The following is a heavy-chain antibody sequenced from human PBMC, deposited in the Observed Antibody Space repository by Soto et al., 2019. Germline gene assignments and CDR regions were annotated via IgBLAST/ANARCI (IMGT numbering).Heavy chain of an antibody. CDR2: IYYSGST. J-gene: IGHJ5*02. V-gene: IGHV4-59*01. CDR3: ARALFGRSPWFDP. D-gene: IGHD3-16*01. CDR1: GGSISSYY. Sequence: QVQLQESGPGLVKPSETLSLTCTVSGGSISSYYWSWIRQPPGKGLEWIGYIYYSGSTNYNPSLKRRVTRPLDTSTSPFSLKLSSVTAADTAVYYCARALFGRSPWFDPWGQGTLVTVSS.